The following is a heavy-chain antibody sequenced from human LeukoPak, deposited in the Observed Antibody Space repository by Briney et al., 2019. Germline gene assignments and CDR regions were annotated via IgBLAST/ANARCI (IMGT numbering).Heavy chain of an antibody. CDR3: ARDLGSGYDNNWFDP. V-gene: IGHV1-46*01. J-gene: IGHJ5*02. CDR1: GYTFSSYY. D-gene: IGHD5-12*01. CDR2: INPSGGST. Sequence: ASVKVSCKASGYTFSSYYMHWVRQAPGQGLEWMGIINPSGGSTNYAQRFQGRVTMTRDTSTSTAYMELSSLRSEDTAVYYCARDLGSGYDNNWFDPWGQGTLVTVSS.